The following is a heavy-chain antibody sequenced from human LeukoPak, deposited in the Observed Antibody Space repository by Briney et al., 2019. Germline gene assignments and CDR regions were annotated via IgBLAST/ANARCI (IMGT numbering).Heavy chain of an antibody. CDR1: GFTFNHAW. V-gene: IGHV3-15*01. CDR3: TTSWERTYAY. D-gene: IGHD1-26*01. Sequence: GGSLRLSCAASGFTFNHAWMNWVRQAPGKGLEWVGRIKSKTDDETTDYAAPVKGRFTISRDDSKNTLYLQMNSLKTDDTAVYCRTTSWERTYAYWSQATLVTVSS. CDR2: IKSKTDDETT. J-gene: IGHJ4*02.